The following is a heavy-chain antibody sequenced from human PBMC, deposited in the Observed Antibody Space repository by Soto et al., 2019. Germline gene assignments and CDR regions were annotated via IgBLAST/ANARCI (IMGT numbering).Heavy chain of an antibody. D-gene: IGHD4-17*01. J-gene: IGHJ4*02. V-gene: IGHV4-39*01. CDR1: GGSISSSSYY. CDR3: ATKYGGQSFYYFDY. Sequence: SETLSLTCTVSGGSISSSSYYWGWIRQPPGKGLEWIGSIYYSGSTYYNPSLKSRVTISVDTSKNQFSLKLSSVTAADTAVYYCATKYGGQSFYYFDYWGQGTQVTVSS. CDR2: IYYSGST.